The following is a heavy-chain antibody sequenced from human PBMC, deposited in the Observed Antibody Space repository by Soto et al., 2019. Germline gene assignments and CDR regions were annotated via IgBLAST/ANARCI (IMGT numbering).Heavy chain of an antibody. V-gene: IGHV3-30-3*01. CDR1: GFTFSSYA. J-gene: IGHJ4*02. D-gene: IGHD1-1*01. CDR2: ISYDGSNK. CDR3: ARDLHPPRWMGYY. Sequence: SLRLSCAASGFTFSSYAMHWVRQAPGKGLEWVAVISYDGSNKYYADSVKGRFTISRDNSKNTLYLQMNSLRAEDTAVYYCARDLHPPRWMGYYWGQGTLVTVSS.